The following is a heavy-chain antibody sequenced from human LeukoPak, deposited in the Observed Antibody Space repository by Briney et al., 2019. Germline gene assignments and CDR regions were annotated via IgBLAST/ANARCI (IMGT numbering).Heavy chain of an antibody. CDR1: GGSISSGSYY. J-gene: IGHJ4*02. Sequence: SETLSLTCTVSGGSISSGSYYWGWIRQPPGKGLEWIGSIYYSGSTYYNPSLKSRVTISVDTSKNQFSLKLSSVTAADTAVYYCARDYRGSYPPGYFDYWGQGTLVTVSS. D-gene: IGHD3-16*02. CDR3: ARDYRGSYPPGYFDY. V-gene: IGHV4-39*07. CDR2: IYYSGST.